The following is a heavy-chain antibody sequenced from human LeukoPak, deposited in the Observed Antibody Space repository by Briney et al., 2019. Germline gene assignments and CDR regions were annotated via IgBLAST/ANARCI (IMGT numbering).Heavy chain of an antibody. CDR2: IYYSGST. V-gene: IGHV4-30-4*02. J-gene: IGHJ4*02. CDR3: ARGGSLGYCSGGSCPPFDY. Sequence: PSETLSLTCTVSGGSISSGDYYWSWIRQPPGKGLEWIGYIYYSGSTYYNPSLKSRVTISVDTSKNQFSLKLTSVTAADTAVYYCARGGSLGYCSGGSCPPFDYWGQGTLVTVSS. D-gene: IGHD2-15*01. CDR1: GGSISSGDYY.